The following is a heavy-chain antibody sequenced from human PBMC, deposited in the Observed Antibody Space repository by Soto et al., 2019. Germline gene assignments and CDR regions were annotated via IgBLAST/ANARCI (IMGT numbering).Heavy chain of an antibody. CDR2: IYSGSSS. J-gene: IGHJ3*02. CDR1: GFTVSSKY. Sequence: EVQLVESGGGLIQPGGSLRLSCAASGFTVSSKYMNCVRQPPGKGLEWVSIIYSGSSSYYADSVKGRFTISRDNSKNTLYLQMNSLRAEDTAVYYCAREGDAFDIWGQGTMVTVSS. CDR3: AREGDAFDI. V-gene: IGHV3-53*01.